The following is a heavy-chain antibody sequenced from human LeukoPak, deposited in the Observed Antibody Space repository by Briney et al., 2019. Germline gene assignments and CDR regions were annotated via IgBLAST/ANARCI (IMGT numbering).Heavy chain of an antibody. Sequence: GGSLRLSCAASGFTFSSDAMHWVRQAPGKGLEWVAAISYDGSNKYYADSVKGRFTISRDNSKNTLYLQMNSLRAEDTAVYYCAKMWNILRAISYFDYWGQGTLVTVSS. J-gene: IGHJ4*02. CDR1: GFTFSSDA. V-gene: IGHV3-30*04. D-gene: IGHD2-2*02. CDR2: ISYDGSNK. CDR3: AKMWNILRAISYFDY.